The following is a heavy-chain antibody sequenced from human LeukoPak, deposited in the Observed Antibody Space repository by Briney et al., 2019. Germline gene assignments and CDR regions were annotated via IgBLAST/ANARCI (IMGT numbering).Heavy chain of an antibody. CDR2: IYTSGST. D-gene: IGHD1-26*01. J-gene: IGHJ2*01. V-gene: IGHV4-61*02. CDR1: GGSISSGSYY. CDR3: ARGHRSTRYFDL. Sequence: PSETLSLTCTVSGGSISSGSYYWSWIRQPAGKGLEWIGRIYTSGSTNYNPSLKSRVTISVDTSKNQFSLKLSSVTAADTAVYYCARGHRSTRYFDLWGRGTLVTVSS.